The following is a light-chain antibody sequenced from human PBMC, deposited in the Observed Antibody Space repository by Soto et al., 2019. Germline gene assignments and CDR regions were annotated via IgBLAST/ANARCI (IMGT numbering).Light chain of an antibody. CDR3: QQYNNWLVT. J-gene: IGKJ1*01. CDR1: QSVSSN. V-gene: IGKV3-15*01. CDR2: GAS. Sequence: EIVMTQSPATLSVSPGERATLSCRASQSVSSNLAWYQQKPGQAPRLLIYGASTRATGIPARFSGSGYGTEFTLTISRLQSEDFAVYYCQQYNNWLVTFGQGTKVEIK.